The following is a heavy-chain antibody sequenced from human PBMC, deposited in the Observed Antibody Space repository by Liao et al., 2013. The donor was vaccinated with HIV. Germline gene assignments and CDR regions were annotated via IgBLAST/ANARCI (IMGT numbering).Heavy chain of an antibody. J-gene: IGHJ4*02. CDR3: ARSSGDLRYFDWLFNPIGGAFDY. D-gene: IGHD3-9*01. CDR1: GGSISSYY. V-gene: IGHV4-59*01. Sequence: QVQLQESGPGLVKPSETLSLTCTVSGGSISSYYWSWIRQPPGKGLEWIGYIYYSGSTNYNPSLKSRVTISVDTSKNQFSLKLSSVTAADTAVYYCARSSGDLRYFDWLFNPIGGAFDYWGQGTLVTVSS. CDR2: IYYSGST.